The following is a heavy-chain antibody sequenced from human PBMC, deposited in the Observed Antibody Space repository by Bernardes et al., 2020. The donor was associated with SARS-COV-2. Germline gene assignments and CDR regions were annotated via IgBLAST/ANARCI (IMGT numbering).Heavy chain of an antibody. CDR3: ARDPYSSGWGAPDDY. D-gene: IGHD6-19*01. CDR1: GFIVTNYY. V-gene: IGHV3-53*01. J-gene: IGHJ4*02. Sequence: GGSLRLSCAASGFIVTNYYMSWVRQAPGKGLEWVSVIFLGGNTYYADSVKGRFTISRDSSTNTLHLQMNSLRVEDTAVYYCARDPYSSGWGAPDDYWGQGTLVTVS. CDR2: IFLGGNT.